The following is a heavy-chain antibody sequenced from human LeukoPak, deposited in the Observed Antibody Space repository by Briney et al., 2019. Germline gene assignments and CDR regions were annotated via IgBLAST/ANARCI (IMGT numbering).Heavy chain of an antibody. CDR2: ISSNGDNT. CDR3: VRGTGY. Sequence: GGSLRLSCSVSGFTFSTYVMHWVRQAPGKGLEYVSAISSNGDNTYYADSVKGRFTISRDNSKNTLYLQMSSLRADDTAVYYCVRGTGYWGQGTLATVSS. V-gene: IGHV3-64D*06. CDR1: GFTFSTYV. J-gene: IGHJ4*02.